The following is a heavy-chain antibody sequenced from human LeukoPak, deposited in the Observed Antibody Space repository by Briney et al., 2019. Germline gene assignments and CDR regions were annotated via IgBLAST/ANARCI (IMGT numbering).Heavy chain of an antibody. CDR1: GYSFTSYW. D-gene: IGHD3-10*01. CDR3: ARRNRLWFGDPSHFDY. Sequence: GESLKISCKGSGYSFTSYWIGWVRQMPGKGLEWIGIIYPGDSDTRYSPSSQGQVTISADKSISTAYPQWSSLKASDTAMYYCARRNRLWFGDPSHFDYWGQGTLVTVSS. J-gene: IGHJ4*02. CDR2: IYPGDSDT. V-gene: IGHV5-51*01.